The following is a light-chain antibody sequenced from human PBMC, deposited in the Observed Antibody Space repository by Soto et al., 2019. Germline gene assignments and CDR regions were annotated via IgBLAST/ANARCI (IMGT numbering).Light chain of an antibody. J-gene: IGKJ1*01. CDR1: QDISNY. V-gene: IGKV1-5*01. Sequence: DIQMTQSPSSLSASVGERVPIPCQASQDISNYLNWYQQKAGKAPKLLIYDASTLESGVPSRFSGSGSGTEFTLTISSLKPDDFATYYCKKYQSYSRTFGQGTKVDIK. CDR3: KKYQSYSRT. CDR2: DAS.